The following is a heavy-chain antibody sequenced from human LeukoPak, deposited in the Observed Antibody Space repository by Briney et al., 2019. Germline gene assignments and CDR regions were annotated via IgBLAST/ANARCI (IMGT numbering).Heavy chain of an antibody. Sequence: GGSLRLSCAASGFTSSSYGIVWVRQAPGKGLEWVSGISPSGGTTYYVDSVKGRFTISRDNSKNTVYLQMSSLRVDDTAVYYCAKAQGYLDYWGQGTLATVSS. CDR1: GFTSSSYG. V-gene: IGHV3-23*01. J-gene: IGHJ4*02. CDR2: ISPSGGTT. CDR3: AKAQGYLDY.